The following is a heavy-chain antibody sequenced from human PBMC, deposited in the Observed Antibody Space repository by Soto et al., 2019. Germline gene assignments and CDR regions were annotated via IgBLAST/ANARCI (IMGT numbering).Heavy chain of an antibody. CDR3: AGPRTVATPKISAY. CDR2: IIPIFATT. D-gene: IGHD5-12*01. CDR1: GGTFSNYP. Sequence: QVQLVQSGAEVKKPGSSVKVSCKASGGTFSNYPISWVRQAPGQGLEWMGAIIPIFATTNYAQKFQGRFTITVAESASTPYMELRGLTSADTPLYSCAGPRTVATPKISAYWGQGTLVTVSS. V-gene: IGHV1-69*01. J-gene: IGHJ4*02.